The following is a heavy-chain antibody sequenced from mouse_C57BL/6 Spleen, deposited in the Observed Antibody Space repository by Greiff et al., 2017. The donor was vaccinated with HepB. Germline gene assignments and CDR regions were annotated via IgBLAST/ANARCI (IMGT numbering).Heavy chain of an antibody. CDR1: GYTFTEYT. V-gene: IGHV1-62-2*01. Sequence: QVQLQQSGAELVKPGASVKLSCKASGYTFTEYTIHWGKQRSGQGLEWFGWFYPESGSIKYNEKFKDKATLTANKSYSTVFMELSRLTSEDTAIYFGARHEDLTTVIARGYAMDYWGQGTSVTVAS. D-gene: IGHD1-1*01. CDR3: ARHEDLTTVIARGYAMDY. CDR2: FYPESGSI. J-gene: IGHJ4*01.